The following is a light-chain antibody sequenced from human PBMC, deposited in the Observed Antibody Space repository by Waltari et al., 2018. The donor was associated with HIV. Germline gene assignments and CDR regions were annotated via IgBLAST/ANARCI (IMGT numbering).Light chain of an antibody. Sequence: QSVLTQPPSASGTPGQNVTISCSGTTSNIGTTIVNWYQQFPGAAPKLLIYSNNQRPSGVPARFSGSKSGTSASLAISGLQSEDEADYFCAAWDDTLNGLFGGGTKLTVL. CDR2: SNN. V-gene: IGLV1-44*01. CDR1: TSNIGTTI. J-gene: IGLJ2*01. CDR3: AAWDDTLNGL.